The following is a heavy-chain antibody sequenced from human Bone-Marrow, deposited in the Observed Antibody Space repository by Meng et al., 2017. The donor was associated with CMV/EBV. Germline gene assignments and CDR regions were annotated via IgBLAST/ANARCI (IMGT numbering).Heavy chain of an antibody. Sequence: SETLSLTCTVSGAAVSSGSYHWSWIRQPPGKGLEWIGEINHSGSTNYNPSLKSRVTISVDTSKNQFSLKLSSVTAADTAVYYCARGATRNWFDPWGQGTLVTVSS. J-gene: IGHJ5*02. CDR3: ARGATRNWFDP. CDR1: GAAVSSGSYH. V-gene: IGHV4-39*07. CDR2: INHSGST. D-gene: IGHD4-11*01.